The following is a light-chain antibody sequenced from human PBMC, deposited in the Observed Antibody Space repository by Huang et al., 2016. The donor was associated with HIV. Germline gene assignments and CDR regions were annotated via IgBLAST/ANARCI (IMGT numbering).Light chain of an antibody. Sequence: DIVMTQSPDSLAVSLGERATIKCRSSQSVLYSSNSKNYLAWFQQKPGQATRLLSDWASSRESGGPDRFSGSGSGTDFTLTISSLEAEDAAVYYCQQYYSIPQTFGQGTKVEIK. CDR1: QSVLYSSNSKNY. J-gene: IGKJ1*01. CDR2: WAS. CDR3: QQYYSIPQT. V-gene: IGKV4-1*01.